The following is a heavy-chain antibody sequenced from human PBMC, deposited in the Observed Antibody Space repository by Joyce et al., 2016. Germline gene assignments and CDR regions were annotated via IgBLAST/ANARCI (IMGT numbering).Heavy chain of an antibody. Sequence: QVHLVQSGPEVKKPGASVKVSCKASGYTFTNYGISWLRQAPGGGLEWLGWVSPYNGNTNYAPRVQDRVTMSTDTSTSTAYMELGSLTSDDTAVYYCTGDPSDYDGRWFDPWGQGTLVIVSS. D-gene: IGHD3-16*01. CDR1: GYTFTNYG. J-gene: IGHJ5*02. V-gene: IGHV1-18*01. CDR3: TGDPSDYDGRWFDP. CDR2: VSPYNGNT.